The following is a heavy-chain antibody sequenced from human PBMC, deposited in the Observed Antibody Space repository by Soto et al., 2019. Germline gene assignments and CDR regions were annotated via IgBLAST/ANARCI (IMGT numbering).Heavy chain of an antibody. D-gene: IGHD6-6*01. CDR3: AREWQLVGSGWFDP. CDR2: FYYSGSI. V-gene: IGHV4-59*01. J-gene: IGHJ5*02. CDR1: GGSMSSYY. Sequence: SETLSLTCTVSGGSMSSYYWSWIRQPPGKGLESVGHFYYSGSINYNPSLKSRVTISVDTSKNQFSLKLTSVTAADTAVYYCAREWQLVGSGWFDPWGQGTLVTVSS.